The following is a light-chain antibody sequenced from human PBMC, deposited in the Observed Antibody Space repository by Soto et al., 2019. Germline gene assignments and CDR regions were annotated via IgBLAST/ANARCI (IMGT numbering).Light chain of an antibody. J-gene: IGLJ1*01. V-gene: IGLV2-14*01. CDR2: EVS. CDR3: SSDTSSSTYV. Sequence: QSALTQPASVSGSPGQSITISRTGTSSDVGGYNYVSWYQQHPGKAPKLMIYEVSNRPSGVSNRFSGSKSGNTASLTISGLQAEDEADYYCSSDTSSSTYVFGTGTKVTVL. CDR1: SSDVGGYNY.